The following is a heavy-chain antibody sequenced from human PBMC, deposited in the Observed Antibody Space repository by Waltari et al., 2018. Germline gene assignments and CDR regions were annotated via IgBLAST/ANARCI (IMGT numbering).Heavy chain of an antibody. D-gene: IGHD3-10*01. Sequence: QVQLVQPGAEGKQPGSSVKVSCKASGGTFSSYDISWVRQAPGQGLEWMGGIIPIFGTANYAQKFQGRVTITADESTSTAYMELSSLRSEDTAVYYCARAFPMVALLGMDVWGQGTTVTVSS. V-gene: IGHV1-69*13. CDR3: ARAFPMVALLGMDV. CDR2: IIPIFGTA. CDR1: GGTFSSYD. J-gene: IGHJ6*02.